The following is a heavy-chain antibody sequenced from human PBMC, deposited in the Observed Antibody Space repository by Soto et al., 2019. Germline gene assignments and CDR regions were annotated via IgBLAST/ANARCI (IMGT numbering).Heavy chain of an antibody. Sequence: PSETLSLTCTVSGASLRNYYWSWIRQPPGKGLEWIGYIYYSGSTNYNPSLKSRVTISVDTSKNQFSLKLSSVTAADTAVYYCASHKQWLGTFDYWGQGTLVTVSS. CDR1: GASLRNYY. CDR2: IYYSGST. J-gene: IGHJ4*02. CDR3: ASHKQWLGTFDY. V-gene: IGHV4-59*08. D-gene: IGHD6-19*01.